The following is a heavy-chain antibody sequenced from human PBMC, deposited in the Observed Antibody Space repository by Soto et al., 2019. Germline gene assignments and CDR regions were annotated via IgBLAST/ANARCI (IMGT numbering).Heavy chain of an antibody. D-gene: IGHD2-2*01. CDR3: ARDCSSSSCLISGLEY. CDR2: IYSSGST. V-gene: IGHV4-4*07. Sequence: SETLSLTCTVSGGSISSFYWSWIRQPAGKGLEWIGRIYSSGSTNYNPSLKSRITMSVDTSKNQFSLKLTSVTAADTAVYYCARDCSSSSCLISGLEYWGQGTLVTVS. J-gene: IGHJ4*02. CDR1: GGSISSFY.